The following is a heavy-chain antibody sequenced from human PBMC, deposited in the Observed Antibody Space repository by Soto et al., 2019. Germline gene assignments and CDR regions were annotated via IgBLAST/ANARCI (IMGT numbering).Heavy chain of an antibody. CDR2: INPSGGST. Sequence: QVQLVQSGAEVKKPGASVKVSCKASGYTFTSYYMHWVRQAPGQGLEWMGIINPSGGSTSYAQKFQGRVIMTRDTSTSTVYMELSSLRSEDTAVYYCASFNYGDYKSGGYDAFDIWGQGTMVTVSS. J-gene: IGHJ3*02. CDR1: GYTFTSYY. V-gene: IGHV1-46*01. CDR3: ASFNYGDYKSGGYDAFDI. D-gene: IGHD4-17*01.